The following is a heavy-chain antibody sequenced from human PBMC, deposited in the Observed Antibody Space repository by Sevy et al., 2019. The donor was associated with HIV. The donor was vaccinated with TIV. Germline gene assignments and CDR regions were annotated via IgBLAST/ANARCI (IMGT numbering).Heavy chain of an antibody. J-gene: IGHJ4*02. CDR3: ARGKAAAGPPRGKYYFDY. CDR1: GDSMNTYY. D-gene: IGHD6-13*01. V-gene: IGHV4-34*01. Sequence: SETLSLTCTVTGDSMNTYYWAWIRQPPGKGLEWIGEINHSGSTNYNPSLKSRVTISVDTSKNQFSLKLSSVTAADTAVYYCARGKAAAGPPRGKYYFDYWGQGTLVTVSS. CDR2: INHSGST.